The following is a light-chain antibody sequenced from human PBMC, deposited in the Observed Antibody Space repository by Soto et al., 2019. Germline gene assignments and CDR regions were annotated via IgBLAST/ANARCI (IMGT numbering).Light chain of an antibody. CDR1: QSVNQK. V-gene: IGKV4-1*01. Sequence: EIVLTQSPATLSVSPGERATLSCRASQSVNQKLGWYQQRPGQPPKLLISWASTRESGVPDRFSGSGSGTDFTLTINNLQAEDVAVYYCQQYYSIPRAFGQGTRVEIK. CDR3: QQYYSIPRA. J-gene: IGKJ1*01. CDR2: WAS.